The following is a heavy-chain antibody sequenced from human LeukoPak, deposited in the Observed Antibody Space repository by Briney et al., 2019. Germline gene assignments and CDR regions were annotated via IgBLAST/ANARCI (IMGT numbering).Heavy chain of an antibody. CDR3: ARYSSGYYHWFDP. V-gene: IGHV4-59*01. D-gene: IGHD3-22*01. CDR2: IYYSGTT. Sequence: PSETLSLTCIVSGGSISSYYWSWIRQPPGKGLEWIGYIYYSGTTNYNPSLKSRVTLSVDTSKNQFSLKLTSVTAADTAVYYCARYSSGYYHWFDPWGQGTLVTVSS. CDR1: GGSISSYY. J-gene: IGHJ5*02.